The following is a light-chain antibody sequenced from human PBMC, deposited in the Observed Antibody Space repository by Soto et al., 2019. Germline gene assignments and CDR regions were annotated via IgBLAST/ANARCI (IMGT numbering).Light chain of an antibody. V-gene: IGKV4-1*01. CDR1: QNCLSSSNDKNY. CDR2: WAS. Sequence: VMTHSPASLAVSLCERATINCKSSQNCLSSSNDKNYLAWYQQKPGQPPKLLIYWASTRDSGIPARFSGSGSGTELTLTINTLQSEDVAVYYCQQYYSSPHTFGQGTKVDIK. J-gene: IGKJ2*01. CDR3: QQYYSSPHT.